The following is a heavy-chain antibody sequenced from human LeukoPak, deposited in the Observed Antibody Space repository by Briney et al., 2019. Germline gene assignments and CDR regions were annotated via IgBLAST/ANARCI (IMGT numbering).Heavy chain of an antibody. D-gene: IGHD4-17*01. CDR1: GGSISSGGYY. Sequence: PSETLSLTCTVSGGSISSGGYYWSWIRQHPGKGLEWIGYIYYSGSTYYNPSLKSRVTISVDTSKNRFSLKLSSVTAADTAVYYCARVGDYGEVDYWGQGTLVTVSS. CDR2: IYYSGST. V-gene: IGHV4-31*03. J-gene: IGHJ4*02. CDR3: ARVGDYGEVDY.